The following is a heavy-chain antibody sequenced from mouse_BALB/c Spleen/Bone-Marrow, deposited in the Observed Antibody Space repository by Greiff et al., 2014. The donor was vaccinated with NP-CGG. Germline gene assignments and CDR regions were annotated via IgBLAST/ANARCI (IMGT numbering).Heavy chain of an antibody. J-gene: IGHJ3*01. CDR3: SRDYGGTAWFAY. D-gene: IGHD1-1*01. CDR1: GFKFKDTR. Sequence: EVKVEESGAELVKPGASVKLSCTASGFKFKDTRMHWVKQRPEQGLEWIGRIDPASGDTKYDPKFQGKAAITGDTSSNTAYLQLSSLTSEDTAVYYCSRDYGGTAWFAYWGQGTLVTVSA. CDR2: IDPASGDT. V-gene: IGHV14-3*02.